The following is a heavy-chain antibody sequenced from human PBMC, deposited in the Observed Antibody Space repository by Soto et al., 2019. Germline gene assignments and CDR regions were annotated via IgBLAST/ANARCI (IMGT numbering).Heavy chain of an antibody. J-gene: IGHJ4*02. CDR2: SNHVGNT. V-gene: IGHV4-34*01. Sequence: PSETLSLTCAVYGGSFSGYYWSWIRQSPGKGLEWIGESNHVGNTNYNPSLKSRVTMSVDPSKNQFSLRLSSVTAADTAVYYCARVLIAGVTTDWGQGTLVTV. D-gene: IGHD5-18*01. CDR1: GGSFSGYY. CDR3: ARVLIAGVTTD.